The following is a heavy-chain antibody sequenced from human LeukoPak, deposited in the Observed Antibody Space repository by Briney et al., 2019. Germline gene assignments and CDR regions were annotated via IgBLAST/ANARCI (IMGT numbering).Heavy chain of an antibody. CDR2: ISGNGAST. Sequence: PGGSLRLSCAASGFTFSSYAMSWVRQAPGKGLEWVSGISGNGASTYYADSVKGRFSISRDESRSTLYLQMNSLRADDTAVYYCAKGRGNSYEGPGYWGQGTLVTVSS. J-gene: IGHJ4*02. CDR1: GFTFSSYA. CDR3: AKGRGNSYEGPGY. D-gene: IGHD3-10*01. V-gene: IGHV3-23*01.